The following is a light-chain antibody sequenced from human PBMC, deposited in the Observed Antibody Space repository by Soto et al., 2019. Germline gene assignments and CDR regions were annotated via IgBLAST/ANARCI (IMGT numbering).Light chain of an antibody. CDR3: TSYTSSNTLYV. J-gene: IGLJ1*01. Sequence: LTQPASVSGSPGQSITISCTGTSSDVGGYNYVSWYQHHPGKAPKLIIFEITNRPSGVSNRFSGSTSGNAASLTISGLQAEDEADYYCTSYTSSNTLYVFGTGTKVTVL. CDR2: EIT. V-gene: IGLV2-14*01. CDR1: SSDVGGYNY.